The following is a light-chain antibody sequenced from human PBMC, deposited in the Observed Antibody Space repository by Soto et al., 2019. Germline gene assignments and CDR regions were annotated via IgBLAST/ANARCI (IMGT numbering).Light chain of an antibody. CDR2: QDN. CDR1: KLGDKY. V-gene: IGLV3-1*01. Sequence: SYELTQPPSVSVSPGQTASITCSGDKLGDKYVSWYQQKAGQSPGLVIYQDNKRPSGIPERFSGSNSGNTATLTISGTQAMDEADFYCQAWDSSTVVFGGGTKLTVL. CDR3: QAWDSSTVV. J-gene: IGLJ2*01.